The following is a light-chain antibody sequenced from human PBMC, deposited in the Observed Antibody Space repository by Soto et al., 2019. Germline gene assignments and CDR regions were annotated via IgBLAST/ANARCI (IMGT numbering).Light chain of an antibody. J-gene: IGKJ1*01. CDR2: GES. V-gene: IGKV3-15*01. CDR1: QSVITN. Sequence: EIVMTQSPATLSVSPGEIATLSCRASQSVITNLAWYQQKTGQAPRLLIYGESTRAAIIPDRFSGSGSGTELNLTISRLQSEDFAVYYCQKYNKWPRTCGQGTKVDIK. CDR3: QKYNKWPRT.